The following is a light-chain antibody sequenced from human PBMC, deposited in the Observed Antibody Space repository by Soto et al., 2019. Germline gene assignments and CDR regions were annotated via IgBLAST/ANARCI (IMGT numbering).Light chain of an antibody. CDR2: EVS. V-gene: IGLV2-14*01. CDR1: SSDVGGYNY. CDR3: SSYTSSSTYV. J-gene: IGLJ1*01. Sequence: QSALTQPASVSGSPGQSSAISCTGTSSDVGGYNYVSWYQQHPGKAPKLMISEVSNRPSGVSNRFSGSKSGNTASLTISGLQAEDEADYYCSSYTSSSTYVFGTGTKVTV.